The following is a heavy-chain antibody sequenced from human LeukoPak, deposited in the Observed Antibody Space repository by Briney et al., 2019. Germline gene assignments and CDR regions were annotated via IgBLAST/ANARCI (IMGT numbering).Heavy chain of an antibody. CDR1: GFTFSSYA. D-gene: IGHD1-1*01. Sequence: PGGSLRLSCAASGFTFSSYAMSWVRQAPGKGLEWVSAISGSGGSTYYADYVKGRFTISRDNAQNSLYLQMNSLRDEDTAVYYCARDNDWAFDYWGQGTLVTVAS. CDR3: ARDNDWAFDY. J-gene: IGHJ4*02. CDR2: ISGSGGST. V-gene: IGHV3-23*01.